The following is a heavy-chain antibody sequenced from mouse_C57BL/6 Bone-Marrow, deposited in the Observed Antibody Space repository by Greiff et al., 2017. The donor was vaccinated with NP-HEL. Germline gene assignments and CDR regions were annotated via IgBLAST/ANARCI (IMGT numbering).Heavy chain of an antibody. CDR1: GYTFTSYW. V-gene: IGHV1-7*01. D-gene: IGHD2-14*01. Sequence: VKLMESGAELAKPGASVKLSCKASGYTFTSYWMHWVKQRPGQGLEWIGYINPSSGYTKYNQKFKDKATLTADKSSSTAYMQLSSLTYEDSAVYYCARNRLGDYDAMDYWGQGTSVTVSS. CDR2: INPSSGYT. CDR3: ARNRLGDYDAMDY. J-gene: IGHJ4*01.